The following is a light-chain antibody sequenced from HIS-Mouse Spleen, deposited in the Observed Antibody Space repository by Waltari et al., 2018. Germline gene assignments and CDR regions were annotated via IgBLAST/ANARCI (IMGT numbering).Light chain of an antibody. Sequence: QSALTQPASVSGSPGQSITISCTGTSSDVGGYNYVSWYQQHPGKAPKLSIYDVSKQRSGVSNRFYGSKPGNTASLTISGIQAEDEADYYCSSYTSSSTRVFGGGTKLTVL. V-gene: IGLV2-14*03. CDR2: DVS. CDR3: SSYTSSSTRV. CDR1: SSDVGGYNY. J-gene: IGLJ3*02.